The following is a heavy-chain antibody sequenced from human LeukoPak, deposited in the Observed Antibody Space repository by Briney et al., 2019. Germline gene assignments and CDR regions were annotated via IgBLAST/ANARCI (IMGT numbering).Heavy chain of an antibody. CDR1: GGSISSSNW. D-gene: IGHD2-8*01. CDR3: ARAGGGSTNNGMDV. Sequence: SGTLSLTCAVSGGSISSSNWWSWVRQPPGKGLEWIGEIYHSGSTNYNPSLKSRVTISVDKSKNQFSLKLSSVTAADTAVYYCARAGGGSTNNGMDVWGQGTTVTVSS. J-gene: IGHJ6*02. CDR2: IYHSGST. V-gene: IGHV4-4*02.